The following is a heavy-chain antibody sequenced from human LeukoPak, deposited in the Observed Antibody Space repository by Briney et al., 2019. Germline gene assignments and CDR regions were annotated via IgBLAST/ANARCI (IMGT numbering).Heavy chain of an antibody. CDR1: GYTFTAYY. Sequence: ASVKVSCMASGYTFTAYYMHWVRQAPGQGLEWMGWINPNSGGTNYGEKFQGRVTMTRDTSLNSAYLELSSLKSDDTALYYCARASCSGGNCYMRNWFDSWGQGTLVTVSS. CDR2: INPNSGGT. CDR3: ARASCSGGNCYMRNWFDS. J-gene: IGHJ5*01. D-gene: IGHD2-15*01. V-gene: IGHV1-2*02.